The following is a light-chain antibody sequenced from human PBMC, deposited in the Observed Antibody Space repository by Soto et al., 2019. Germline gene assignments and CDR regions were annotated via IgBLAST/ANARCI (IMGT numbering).Light chain of an antibody. J-gene: IGKJ3*01. CDR2: DAS. V-gene: IGKV3-11*01. CDR1: QRVRSS. Sequence: EIVLTQSPATLSLSPGERATPSARASQRVRSSLAWYQQNPGQAPRLLIYDASNRATGIPARFSGSGSGTDFTLTITSLEPEDFAVYYCQQRSNWPLFTFGPGTKVDIK. CDR3: QQRSNWPLFT.